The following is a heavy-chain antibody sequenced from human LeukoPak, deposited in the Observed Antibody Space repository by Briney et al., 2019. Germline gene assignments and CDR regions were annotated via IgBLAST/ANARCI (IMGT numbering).Heavy chain of an antibody. Sequence: SETLSLTCTVSGGSISSYYWSWIRQPPGKGLEWMGYIYFSGSTKYNPSLKSRVTISVDTSKNQFSLKLRSVTAADTAVYYCATLRDYRDAFDVWGQGTVVTVSS. CDR3: ATLRDYRDAFDV. CDR2: IYFSGST. J-gene: IGHJ3*01. V-gene: IGHV4-59*08. D-gene: IGHD4-17*01. CDR1: GGSISSYY.